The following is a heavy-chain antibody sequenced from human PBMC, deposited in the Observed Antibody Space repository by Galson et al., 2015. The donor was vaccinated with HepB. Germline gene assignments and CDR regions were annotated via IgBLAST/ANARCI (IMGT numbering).Heavy chain of an antibody. Sequence: SLRLSCAASGFTFSSYGMHWVRQAPGKGLEWVAVISYDGSNKYYADSVKGRFTISRDNSKNTLYLQMNSLRAEDTAVYYCAKDRGRALWFGELLVYWGQGTLVTVSS. CDR1: GFTFSSYG. D-gene: IGHD3-10*01. V-gene: IGHV3-30*18. J-gene: IGHJ4*02. CDR3: AKDRGRALWFGELLVY. CDR2: ISYDGSNK.